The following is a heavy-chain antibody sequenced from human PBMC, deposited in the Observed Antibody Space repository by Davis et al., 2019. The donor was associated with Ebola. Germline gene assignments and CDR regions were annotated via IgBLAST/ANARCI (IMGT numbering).Heavy chain of an antibody. Sequence: SVKVSCKASGGTFSSYAISWVRQAPGQGLEWMGGIIPILGIANYAQKFQGRVTITADKSTSTAYMELSSLRSEDTAVYYCARVSQKYYDSSGYYYGSYYYGMDVWGQGTTVTVSS. CDR3: ARVSQKYYDSSGYYYGSYYYGMDV. J-gene: IGHJ6*02. CDR1: GGTFSSYA. V-gene: IGHV1-69*10. D-gene: IGHD3-22*01. CDR2: IIPILGIA.